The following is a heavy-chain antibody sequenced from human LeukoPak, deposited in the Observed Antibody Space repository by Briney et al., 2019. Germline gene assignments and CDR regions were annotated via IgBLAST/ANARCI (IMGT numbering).Heavy chain of an antibody. D-gene: IGHD6-19*01. CDR3: VRYFTAVAPTLRLDY. CDR2: IKQDGRDK. V-gene: IGHV3-7*03. J-gene: IGHJ4*02. Sequence: GGSLRLSCAASGFTFSSYWMSWVRQAPGKGLEWVATIKQDGRDKYYVDSAKGRFTISRDDAMNSLYLQMNSLRVEDTAVYHCVRYFTAVAPTLRLDYWGQGTLVTVSS. CDR1: GFTFSSYW.